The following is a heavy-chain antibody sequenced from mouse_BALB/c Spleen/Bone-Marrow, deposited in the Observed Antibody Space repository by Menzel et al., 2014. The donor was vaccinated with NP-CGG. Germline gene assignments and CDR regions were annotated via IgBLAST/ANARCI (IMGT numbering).Heavy chain of an antibody. J-gene: IGHJ2*01. D-gene: IGHD2-14*01. Sequence: VQLQQSGAELVKPGASVKLSCTASGFNIKDTYIHWVKRRPEQGLEWIGRIDPANGNTKYDPKFQGKATITADTSSSTAYLYLSRLTSEDTAVYYCARYRLGTYFDYWGQGTTLTVSS. CDR2: IDPANGNT. CDR1: GFNIKDTY. CDR3: ARYRLGTYFDY. V-gene: IGHV14-3*02.